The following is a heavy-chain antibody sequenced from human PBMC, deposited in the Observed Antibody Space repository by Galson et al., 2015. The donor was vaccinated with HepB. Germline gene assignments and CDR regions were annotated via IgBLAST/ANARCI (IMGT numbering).Heavy chain of an antibody. CDR2: INKNGSEK. V-gene: IGHV3-7*01. J-gene: IGHJ5*02. Sequence: SLRLSCAASGFSISDYPMTWVRQAPRKGLEWVATINKNGSEKYYLDFVKGRFTISRDNARRTLWLQTNNLRVEDTAVYYCVRDREVAGGGDWFDPWGQGTLVTVSS. D-gene: IGHD6-13*01. CDR3: VRDREVAGGGDWFDP. CDR1: GFSISDYP.